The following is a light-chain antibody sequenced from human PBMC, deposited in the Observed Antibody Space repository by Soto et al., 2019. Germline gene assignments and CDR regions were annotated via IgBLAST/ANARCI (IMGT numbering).Light chain of an antibody. CDR3: SSYASSSTLV. CDR2: SNN. J-gene: IGLJ1*01. CDR1: SSNIGGTNY. V-gene: IGLV1-47*02. Sequence: QPVLTQPPSASGTPGQKVFISCSGSSSNIGGTNYAYWYQQLPGAAPKLLMHSNNLRPSGVPERISGSKFGTAASLAISGLRSEDEADYYCSSYASSSTLVFGTGTKLTVL.